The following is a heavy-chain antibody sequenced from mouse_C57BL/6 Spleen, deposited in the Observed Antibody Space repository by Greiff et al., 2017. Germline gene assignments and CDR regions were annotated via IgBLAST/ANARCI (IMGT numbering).Heavy chain of an antibody. D-gene: IGHD2-4*01. Sequence: VKLMESGPELVKPGASVKISCKASGYAFSSSWMNWVKQRPGKGLEWIGRIYPGDGDTNYNGKFKGKATLTADKSSSTAYMQLSSLTSEDSAVYFCARSGEDYDWFAYWGQGTLVTVSA. J-gene: IGHJ3*01. CDR3: ARSGEDYDWFAY. CDR1: GYAFSSSW. V-gene: IGHV1-82*01. CDR2: IYPGDGDT.